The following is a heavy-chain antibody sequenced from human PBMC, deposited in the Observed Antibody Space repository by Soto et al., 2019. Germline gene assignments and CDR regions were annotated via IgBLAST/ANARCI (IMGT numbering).Heavy chain of an antibody. CDR2: ISSDGRDK. D-gene: IGHD3-3*01. CDR3: ARDRERAPSFYDFWP. V-gene: IGHV3-30*04. Sequence: QVQLVESGGGVVQPGRSLRLSCAASGFTFSSYAMHWVRQAPGKGLEGVAVISSDGRDKHDADSVKGRFTISRDNSKNTLELQVNSLRHEDTGGYYCARDRERAPSFYDFWPWGQGTKVTVSS. CDR1: GFTFSSYA. J-gene: IGHJ6*02.